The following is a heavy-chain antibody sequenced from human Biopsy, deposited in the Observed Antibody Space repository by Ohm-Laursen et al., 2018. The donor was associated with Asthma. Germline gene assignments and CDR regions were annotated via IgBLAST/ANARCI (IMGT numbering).Heavy chain of an antibody. Sequence: ASVKVFCQASGYTFNSAGITWARQAPGQGLEWMGWISVYNGNTKVAQKLQDRVTMITDTSTSTAYMELRSLRSDDTAVYFCARAVDYSHYYGIDVWGQGTTVTVS. V-gene: IGHV1-18*01. D-gene: IGHD3-10*01. J-gene: IGHJ6*02. CDR2: ISVYNGNT. CDR1: GYTFNSAG. CDR3: ARAVDYSHYYGIDV.